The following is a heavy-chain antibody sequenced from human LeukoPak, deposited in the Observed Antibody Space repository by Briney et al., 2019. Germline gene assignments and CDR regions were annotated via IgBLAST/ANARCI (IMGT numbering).Heavy chain of an antibody. CDR3: VKSSPGFGFGEGY. Sequence: PGGSLRLSCAASGFTFSSYEMNWVRQAPGKGLEWVSFIRYDGSIKYYADSVNGRFTISRDNSKNTLYLQMNSLRAEDTAVYYCVKSSPGFGFGEGYWGQGTLVTVSS. CDR1: GFTFSSYE. V-gene: IGHV3-30*02. D-gene: IGHD3-10*01. CDR2: IRYDGSIK. J-gene: IGHJ4*02.